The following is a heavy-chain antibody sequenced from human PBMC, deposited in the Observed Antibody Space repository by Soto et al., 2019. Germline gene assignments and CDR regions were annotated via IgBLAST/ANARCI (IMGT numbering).Heavy chain of an antibody. V-gene: IGHV1-69*18. CDR2: IIPIFDSS. D-gene: IGHD3-22*01. Sequence: QVQLVQSGAEVQKPGSSVKVSCKASGGTFSSFAISWVRQAPGQGLEWMGRIIPIFDSSNYAQKFQGRVTITADESTSTAYMELSSLRSEDTAVFYCVGYYYDTSGYYYDYWGQGTLVTVSS. CDR1: GGTFSSFA. J-gene: IGHJ4*02. CDR3: VGYYYDTSGYYYDY.